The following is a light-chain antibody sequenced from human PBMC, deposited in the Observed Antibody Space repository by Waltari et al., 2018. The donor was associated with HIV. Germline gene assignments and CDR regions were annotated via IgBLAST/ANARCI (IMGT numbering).Light chain of an antibody. CDR1: SGSVWTSHS. J-gene: IGLJ2*01. CDR3: MLYMGSDTWL. CDR2: TTD. V-gene: IGLV8-61*01. Sequence: QTVVPQDPWSSVSPGGTVPLTFGLHSGSVWTSHSHTRYQQTPGQAPRTLIFTTDMRSSGVPDRFAGSILGSKAALTITGAQADDESDYHCMLYMGSDTWLFGGGTRLTVL.